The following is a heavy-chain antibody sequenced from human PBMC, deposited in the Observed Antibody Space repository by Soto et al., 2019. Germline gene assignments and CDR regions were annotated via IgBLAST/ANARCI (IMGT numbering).Heavy chain of an antibody. CDR3: VRETTAAAIDLWFDP. J-gene: IGHJ5*02. D-gene: IGHD2-2*01. CDR2: IYYSGST. V-gene: IGHV4-30-4*01. Sequence: SETLSLTCTVSGGSISSGDYYWSWIRQPPGKGLEWIGYIYYSGSTYYNPSLKSRVTISVDTSKNQFSLKLSSVTAADTAVYFCVRETTAAAIDLWFDPWGQGTLVTVSS. CDR1: GGSISSGDYY.